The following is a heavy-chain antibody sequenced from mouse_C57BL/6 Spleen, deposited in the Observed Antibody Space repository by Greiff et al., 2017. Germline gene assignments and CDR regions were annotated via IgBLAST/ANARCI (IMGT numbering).Heavy chain of an antibody. J-gene: IGHJ2*01. D-gene: IGHD1-1*01. Sequence: VQLKESGPELVKPGAPVKISCKASGYSFTDYNMNWVKQSNGKSLEWIGVINPNYGTTSYNQKFKGKATLTVDQSSSTAYMQLNSLTSDDSAVYYCARRGGYYGSSFYYFDYWGQGTTLTVSS. CDR2: INPNYGTT. CDR3: ARRGGYYGSSFYYFDY. V-gene: IGHV1-39*01. CDR1: GYSFTDYN.